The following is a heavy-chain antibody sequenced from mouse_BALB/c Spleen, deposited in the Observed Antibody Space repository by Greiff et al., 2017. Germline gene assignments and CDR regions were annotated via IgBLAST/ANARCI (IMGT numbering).Heavy chain of an antibody. CDR1: GYAFTNYL. D-gene: IGHD3-1*01. Sequence: QVQLQQSGAELVRPGTSVKVSCKASGYAFTNYLIEWVKQRPGQGLEWIGVINPGSGGTNYNEKFKSKATLTADKSSSTAYMQLSSLTSDDSAVYFCARWAARATPMDYWGQGTSVTVSS. V-gene: IGHV1-54*01. CDR3: ARWAARATPMDY. CDR2: INPGSGGT. J-gene: IGHJ4*01.